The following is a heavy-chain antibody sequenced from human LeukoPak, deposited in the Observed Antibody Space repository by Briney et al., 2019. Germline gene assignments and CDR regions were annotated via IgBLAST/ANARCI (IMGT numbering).Heavy chain of an antibody. D-gene: IGHD5-18*01. CDR2: TYYKSKWKN. CDR1: GDSVSSNSAA. Sequence: SQTLSLTCAISGDSVSSNSAAWSWIRQSPSRGLEWLGRTYYKSKWKNDYAVSVKGRITINPDTSKNQLSLQVNSVTPEDTAVYYCAGSQDTAIIYWGQGTLVTVSS. J-gene: IGHJ4*02. V-gene: IGHV6-1*01. CDR3: AGSQDTAIIY.